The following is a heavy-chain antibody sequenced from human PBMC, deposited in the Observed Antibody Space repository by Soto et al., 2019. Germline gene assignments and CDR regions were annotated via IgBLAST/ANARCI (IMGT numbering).Heavy chain of an antibody. D-gene: IGHD6-19*01. CDR3: ARDAAVESSRHLLNWFDP. CDR1: GGTFSSYA. V-gene: IGHV1-69*06. CDR2: IIPIFGTA. Sequence: SVKVSCKASGGTFSSYAISWVRQAPGQGLEWMGGIIPIFGTANYAQKFQGRVTITADKSTSTAYMELSSLRSEDTAVYYCARDAAVESSRHLLNWFDPWGQGTLVTVSS. J-gene: IGHJ5*02.